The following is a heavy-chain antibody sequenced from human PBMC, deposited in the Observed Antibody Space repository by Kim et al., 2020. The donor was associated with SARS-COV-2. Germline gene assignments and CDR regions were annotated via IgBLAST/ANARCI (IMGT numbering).Heavy chain of an antibody. J-gene: IGHJ6*01. Sequence: GGSLRLSCAASGVTFNNYAIRWVRQAPGKGLEWVSAIRGSGGRTYSASVVEGRFTTSRDNAKNQLHLLINSRTAEDTAVYCWAKEGYSSSWDCSLWYYG. CDR1: GVTFNNYA. D-gene: IGHD6-13*01. CDR2: IRGSGGRT. CDR3: AKEGYSSSWDCSLWYYG. V-gene: IGHV3-23*01.